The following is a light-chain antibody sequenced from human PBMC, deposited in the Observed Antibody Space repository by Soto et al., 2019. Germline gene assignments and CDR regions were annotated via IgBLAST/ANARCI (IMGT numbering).Light chain of an antibody. CDR1: QSINKW. V-gene: IGKV1-5*03. CDR3: QQYNIGYT. J-gene: IGKJ2*01. CDR2: TAS. Sequence: DIQMPQSPFTLSASVGDRVTITCRASQSINKWLAWYQQKPGKAPNLLIHTASILESGVPSRFSGSGSGAEFTLTISSLQPDDFATYYCQQYNIGYTFGQGTKVDIK.